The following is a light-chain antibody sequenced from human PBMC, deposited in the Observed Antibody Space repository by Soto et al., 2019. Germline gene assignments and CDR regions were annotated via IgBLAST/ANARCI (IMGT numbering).Light chain of an antibody. Sequence: PGERATLSCRASQSVSSSYLAWYQQKPGQAPRLLIYGASSRATGIPDRFSGSGSGTDFTLTISRLEPEDFAVYYYQQYGNSPLTFGQGTKVEIK. J-gene: IGKJ1*01. CDR2: GAS. CDR3: QQYGNSPLT. CDR1: QSVSSSY. V-gene: IGKV3-20*01.